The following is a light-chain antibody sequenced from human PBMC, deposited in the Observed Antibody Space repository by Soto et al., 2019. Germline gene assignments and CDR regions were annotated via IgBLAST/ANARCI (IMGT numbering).Light chain of an antibody. CDR1: NSDVGSYNY. J-gene: IGLJ1*01. Sequence: QSVLTQPPSASGSPGQSVTISCTGTNSDVGSYNYVSWYQQHPGKAPKLVIYEVTKRPSGVPDRFSGSKSGNTASLTVSGLQAEDEADYYCSSYAGSNNLVFGTGTKLTVL. V-gene: IGLV2-8*01. CDR2: EVT. CDR3: SSYAGSNNLV.